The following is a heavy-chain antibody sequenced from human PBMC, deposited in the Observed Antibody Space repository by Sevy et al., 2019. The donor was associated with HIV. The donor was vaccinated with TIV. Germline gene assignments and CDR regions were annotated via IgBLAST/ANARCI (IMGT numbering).Heavy chain of an antibody. CDR1: GYTFTGNY. CDR2: INTNSGDTGT. Sequence: ASVKVSCKTSGYTFTGNYIHWVRQAPGQGLEWMGWINTNSGDTGTKYAQKFQGRVTMTTDRSISTVYMDLTRLSPDDTAVYYCTREGYDLWSGYSAPYFHYSGKGTLVTVSS. V-gene: IGHV1-2*02. CDR3: TREGYDLWSGYSAPYFHY. D-gene: IGHD3-3*01. J-gene: IGHJ4*02.